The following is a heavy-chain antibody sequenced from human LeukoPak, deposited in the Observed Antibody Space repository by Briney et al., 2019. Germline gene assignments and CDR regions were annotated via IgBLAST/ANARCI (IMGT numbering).Heavy chain of an antibody. CDR1: GGSISSYY. J-gene: IGHJ3*02. V-gene: IGHV4-59*12. Sequence: SETLSLTCTVSGGSISSYYWSWIRQPPGKGLEWIGYIYYSGSTDYNPSLKSRVTMSVDTSNNQFSLKLISVNAADTAVYYCARAPKKANCSSTSCYIQGDAFDIWGQGTMVTVSS. CDR3: ARAPKKANCSSTSCYIQGDAFDI. CDR2: IYYSGST. D-gene: IGHD2-2*02.